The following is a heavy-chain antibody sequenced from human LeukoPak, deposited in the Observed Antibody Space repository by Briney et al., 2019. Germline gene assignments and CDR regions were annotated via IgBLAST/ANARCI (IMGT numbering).Heavy chain of an antibody. Sequence: PGGSLRLSCAASGFTFSSYSMNWVRQAPGKGLEWVSSISSSSSYIYYADSVKGRFTISRDNAKNSLYLQMNSLRAEDTAVYYCARAQVPAAAMGTYYYYYMDVWGKGTTVTVSS. CDR3: ARAQVPAAAMGTYYYYYMDV. D-gene: IGHD2-2*01. V-gene: IGHV3-21*01. CDR2: ISSSSSYI. CDR1: GFTFSSYS. J-gene: IGHJ6*03.